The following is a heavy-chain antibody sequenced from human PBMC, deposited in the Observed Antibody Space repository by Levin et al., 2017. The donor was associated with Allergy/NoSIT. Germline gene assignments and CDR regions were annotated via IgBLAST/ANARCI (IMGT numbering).Heavy chain of an antibody. Sequence: LSLTCAASGFTFNNFAMHWVRQAPGKGPEWVSAITGRGDDTYYTDSVRGRFSISRDNSKDTVYLQMNSLRAEDTAIYYCAKKAFAKLDYWGQGALVTVSS. CDR2: ITGRGDDT. CDR1: GFTFNNFA. CDR3: AKKAFAKLDY. J-gene: IGHJ4*02. V-gene: IGHV3-23*01.